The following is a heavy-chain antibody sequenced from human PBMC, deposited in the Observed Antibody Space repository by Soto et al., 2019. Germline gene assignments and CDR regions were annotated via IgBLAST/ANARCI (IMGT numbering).Heavy chain of an antibody. D-gene: IGHD1-1*01. CDR3: VHRHPPTLAWNDGGGSFDY. V-gene: IGHV2-5*02. CDR1: GFSLGTRGVG. CDR2: IYWDDDK. Sequence: QITLKESGPTLVKPTQTLTLTCTFSGFSLGTRGVGVGWIRQPPGKALEWLALIYWDDDKRYSPSLKTRLTTSKDTSQHQVVLTITNIDPVDTATYYCVHRHPPTLAWNDGGGSFDYWGQGTLVTVSS. J-gene: IGHJ4*02.